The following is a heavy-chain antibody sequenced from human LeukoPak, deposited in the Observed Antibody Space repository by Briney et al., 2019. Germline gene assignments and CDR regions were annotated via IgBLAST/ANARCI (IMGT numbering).Heavy chain of an antibody. Sequence: GGSLRLSCAAAGFTFSSYGMHWVRQAPGKGLEWVAFISYDGSNKYYADSVKGRFTISRDNSKNTLYLQMNSLRAEDTAVYYCARVGWDTAMVTTHFDYWGQGTLVTVSS. V-gene: IGHV3-30*03. CDR2: ISYDGSNK. CDR3: ARVGWDTAMVTTHFDY. CDR1: GFTFSSYG. J-gene: IGHJ4*02. D-gene: IGHD5-18*01.